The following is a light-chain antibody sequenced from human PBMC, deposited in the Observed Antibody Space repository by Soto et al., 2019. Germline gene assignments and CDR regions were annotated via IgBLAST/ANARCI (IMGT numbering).Light chain of an antibody. Sequence: EIVLTQSPGTLSLSPGERATLSCRASQSVSSSFLAWYQQKPGQAPRLLINGASSRATGIPDRFSGSGSGTDFTLTISRLEPEDGAVYYCQQYDSSPLTFGVGTKVEI. CDR3: QQYDSSPLT. CDR2: GAS. CDR1: QSVSSSF. J-gene: IGKJ4*01. V-gene: IGKV3-20*01.